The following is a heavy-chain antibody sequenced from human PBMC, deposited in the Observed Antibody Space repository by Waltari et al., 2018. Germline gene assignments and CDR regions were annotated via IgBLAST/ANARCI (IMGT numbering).Heavy chain of an antibody. CDR3: ARDLAAAGTGLGVLDY. CDR2: INSDGSST. J-gene: IGHJ4*02. CDR1: GLPFSSYW. Sequence: EVQLVESGGGLVQPGGSLSPSCAASGLPFSSYWMHWVRQAPGKGLVWVSRINSDGSSTIYADSVKGRFTISRDNAKNTLYLQMNSLRAEDTAVYYCARDLAAAGTGLGVLDYWGQGTLVTVSS. D-gene: IGHD6-13*01. V-gene: IGHV3-74*01.